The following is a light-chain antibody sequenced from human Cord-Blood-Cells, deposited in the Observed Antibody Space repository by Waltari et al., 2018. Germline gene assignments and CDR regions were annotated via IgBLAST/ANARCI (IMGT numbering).Light chain of an antibody. J-gene: IGKJ2*01. CDR3: QQRSNWPYT. V-gene: IGKV3-11*01. CDR2: DAS. CDR1: QSVSSY. Sequence: EIVLTQSPATLSLSPGERATLSCRARQSVSSYLAWYQQKPGQAPRLLIYDASNRATGIPGRFSGSGSGTDFTLTISSLEPEDFAVYYCQQRSNWPYTFGQGTKLEIK.